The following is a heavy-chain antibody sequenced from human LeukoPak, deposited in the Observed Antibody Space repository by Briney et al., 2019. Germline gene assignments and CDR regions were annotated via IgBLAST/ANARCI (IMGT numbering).Heavy chain of an antibody. CDR1: GYTFTGYY. CDR2: MNPNSGNT. V-gene: IGHV1-8*02. D-gene: IGHD6-19*01. Sequence: ASVKVSCKASGYTFTGYYMHWVRQAPGQGLEWMGWMNPNSGNTGYAQKFQGRVTTTRNTSISTAYMELSSLRSEDTAVYYCARVGRGSGWYYYYYGMDVWGQGTTVTVSS. J-gene: IGHJ6*02. CDR3: ARVGRGSGWYYYYYGMDV.